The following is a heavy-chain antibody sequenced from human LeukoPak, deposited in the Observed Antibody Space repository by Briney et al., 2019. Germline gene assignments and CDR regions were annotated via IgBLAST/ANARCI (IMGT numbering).Heavy chain of an antibody. CDR1: GFTFSSYG. Sequence: GGSLRLSCAASGFTFSSYGMHWVRQAPGKGLEWVAFIRYDGSNKYYADSVKGRFTISRDNSKNTLCLQMNSLRAEDTAVYYCAKDLAYGGNGYDAFDIWGQGTMVTVSS. CDR2: IRYDGSNK. V-gene: IGHV3-30*02. CDR3: AKDLAYGGNGYDAFDI. D-gene: IGHD4-23*01. J-gene: IGHJ3*02.